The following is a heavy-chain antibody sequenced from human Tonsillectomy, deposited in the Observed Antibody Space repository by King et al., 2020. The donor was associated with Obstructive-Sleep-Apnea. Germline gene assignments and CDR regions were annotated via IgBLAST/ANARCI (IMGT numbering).Heavy chain of an antibody. D-gene: IGHD3-9*01. Sequence: QLVQSGAEAKKPGSSVTVSCKASGGTVTTDTISWVRQAPGQGLEWMGGIIPMSGTAHYAQKCQGRVTITADASTNTVFMELNSLRSEDTAVYYCARDLTGMDVWGQGTSVAVSS. CDR2: IIPMSGTA. CDR3: ARDLTGMDV. V-gene: IGHV1-69*01. CDR1: GGTVTTDT. J-gene: IGHJ6*02.